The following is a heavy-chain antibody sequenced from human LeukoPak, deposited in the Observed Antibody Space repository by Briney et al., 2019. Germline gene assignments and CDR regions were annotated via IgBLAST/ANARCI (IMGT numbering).Heavy chain of an antibody. V-gene: IGHV3-48*01. CDR2: ISSSSSSI. CDR1: GFTFSSYS. CDR3: AGEDYSSSPNAFDI. J-gene: IGHJ3*02. D-gene: IGHD6-6*01. Sequence: GGSLRLSCAASGFTFSSYSMNWVRQAPGKGLEWVSYISSSSSSIYYADSVKGRFTISRDNAKNSLYLQVNSLRAEDTAVYSCAGEDYSSSPNAFDIWGQGTMVTVSS.